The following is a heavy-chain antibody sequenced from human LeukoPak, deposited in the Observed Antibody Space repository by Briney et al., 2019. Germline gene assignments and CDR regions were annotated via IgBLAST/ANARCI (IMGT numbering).Heavy chain of an antibody. Sequence: QSGGSLRLSCAASGFALSTNYMTWVRQAPGKGLEWVSLIYSASDKYYADSVKGRFTISRDNFKNTLYLQMDSLRAEDTAVYHCARDSRGVWFDPWGQGTLVTVSS. V-gene: IGHV3-66*01. CDR3: ARDSRGVWFDP. D-gene: IGHD3-10*01. J-gene: IGHJ5*02. CDR2: IYSASDK. CDR1: GFALSTNY.